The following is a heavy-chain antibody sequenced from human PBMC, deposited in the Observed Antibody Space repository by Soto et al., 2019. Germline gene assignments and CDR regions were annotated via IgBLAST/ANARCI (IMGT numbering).Heavy chain of an antibody. D-gene: IGHD5-12*01. CDR2: IWYDGSNK. V-gene: IGHV3-33*01. CDR1: GFNFRSYG. J-gene: IGHJ4*02. CDR3: ARATGGYGPIDY. Sequence: QVQLVESEGGVVQPGRSLRLSCAASGFNFRSYGMHWVRQAPGKGLEWVAIIWYDGSNKYYADSVKGRFTISRDNSKNTLYVQMNSLRAEDTAVYYCARATGGYGPIDYWGQGTLVTVSS.